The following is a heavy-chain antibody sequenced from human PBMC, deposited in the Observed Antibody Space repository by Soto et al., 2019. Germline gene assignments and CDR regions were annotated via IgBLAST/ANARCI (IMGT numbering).Heavy chain of an antibody. CDR1: GGSISSYY. D-gene: IGHD3-22*01. Sequence: SETLSLTCTVSGGSISSYYWGWIRQPPGKGLEWIGSIYYSGSTYYNPSLKSRVTISVDTSKNQFSLKLSSVTAADTAVYYCARSYYDRSGYAVDPWGQGTLVTVSS. V-gene: IGHV4-39*01. J-gene: IGHJ5*02. CDR2: IYYSGST. CDR3: ARSYYDRSGYAVDP.